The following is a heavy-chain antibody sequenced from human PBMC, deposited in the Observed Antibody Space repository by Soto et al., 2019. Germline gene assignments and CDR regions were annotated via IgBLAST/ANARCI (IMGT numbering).Heavy chain of an antibody. J-gene: IGHJ4*02. CDR1: GGSISSYY. Sequence: SETLSLTCTVSGGSISSYYWSWIRQPPGKGLEWVGYIYYSGSTNYNPSLKSRVTISVDTSKNQFSLKLSSVTAADTAVYYCARLLEYSSSRGPLYYFDYWGQGTLVTVSS. CDR3: ARLLEYSSSRGPLYYFDY. CDR2: IYYSGST. D-gene: IGHD6-6*01. V-gene: IGHV4-59*08.